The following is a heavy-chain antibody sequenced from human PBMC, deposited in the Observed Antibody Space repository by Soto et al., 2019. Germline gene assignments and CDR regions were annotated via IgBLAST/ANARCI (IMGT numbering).Heavy chain of an antibody. CDR3: TGDYYDTRGYYGMDV. D-gene: IGHD3-22*01. Sequence: PGGSLRLSCRASGLIFGDYAMSWVRQAPGKGLEWVGFIRSKAHGGTTENAASVKGGFTISRDDSKSIAYLHMNSLKTEDAAVYYCTGDYYDTRGYYGMDVWGQGTTVTVSS. CDR1: GLIFGDYA. J-gene: IGHJ6*02. V-gene: IGHV3-49*04. CDR2: IRSKAHGGTT.